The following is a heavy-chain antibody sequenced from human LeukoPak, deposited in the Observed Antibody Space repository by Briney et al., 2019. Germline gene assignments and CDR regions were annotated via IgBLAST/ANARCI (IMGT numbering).Heavy chain of an antibody. D-gene: IGHD3-22*01. CDR3: ARDLASTYYYDSSTALGY. CDR1: GFTFSSYW. Sequence: GGSLRLSCAASGFTFSSYWMNWVRQAPGKGLEWVANIKQDGSEKYYVDSVKGRFTISRDNAKNSLYLQTNSLRAEDTAVYYCARDLASTYYYDSSTALGYWGQGTLVTVSS. V-gene: IGHV3-7*01. J-gene: IGHJ4*02. CDR2: IKQDGSEK.